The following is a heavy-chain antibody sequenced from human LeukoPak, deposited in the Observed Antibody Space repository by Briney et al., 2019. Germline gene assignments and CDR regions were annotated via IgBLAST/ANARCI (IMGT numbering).Heavy chain of an antibody. CDR1: GWSFTTYW. CDR3: ARRGTYCSGRTCEVDY. J-gene: IGHJ4*02. D-gene: IGHD2-15*01. V-gene: IGHV5-51*01. CDR2: IYPGDSNT. Sequence: GESLQISCKGSGWSFTTYWIGWVRQMPGKGPEWMAIIYPGDSNTRYSPSFQGQVTISADKSINTAYLQWSSLKASDSAIYYCARRGTYCSGRTCEVDYWGQGTLVTVSS.